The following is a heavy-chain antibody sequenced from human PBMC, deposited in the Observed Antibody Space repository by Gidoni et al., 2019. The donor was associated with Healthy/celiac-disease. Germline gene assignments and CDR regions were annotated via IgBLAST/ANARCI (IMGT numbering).Heavy chain of an antibody. D-gene: IGHD3-3*01. CDR3: ARVGNSFFFGPLDY. Sequence: VQLVDCGRGMIKPGGSLRLSCAAAGFTFSDYYRRWIRQAPGKGLEWVSDISSSGSTIDYADSVKGRFTISRDNAKNSLYLQMNSLRAEDTAVYYCARVGNSFFFGPLDYWGQGTLVTVSS. CDR1: GFTFSDYY. CDR2: ISSSGSTI. V-gene: IGHV3-11*01. J-gene: IGHJ4*02.